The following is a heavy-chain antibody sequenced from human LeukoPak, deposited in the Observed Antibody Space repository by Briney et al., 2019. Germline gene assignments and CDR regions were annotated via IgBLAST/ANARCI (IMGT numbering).Heavy chain of an antibody. J-gene: IGHJ4*02. Sequence: PGGSLRLSCVASGFTFSTYWMSWVRQAPGKGLEWVANLKQDGSVKHYVDSVKGRFTISRDNAKNSLHLQMTNLRAEDTAVYYCATSADSPGNSWGQGTLITVSS. V-gene: IGHV3-7*01. CDR1: GFTFSTYW. CDR3: ATSADSPGNS. D-gene: IGHD4-23*01. CDR2: LKQDGSVK.